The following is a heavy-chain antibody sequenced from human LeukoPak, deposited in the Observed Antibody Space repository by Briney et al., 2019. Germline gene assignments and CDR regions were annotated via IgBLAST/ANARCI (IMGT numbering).Heavy chain of an antibody. Sequence: GGSLRLSCVASGFTLASYAMTWVRQDPGKGLEWVSSISGSGAATNYAVSVKGRFTISRDNSKNTLYLQMNSLRAEDTAVYYCARDPNGDYVGAFDFRGQGTLVSVSS. CDR2: ISGSGAAT. J-gene: IGHJ3*01. CDR3: ARDPNGDYVGAFDF. D-gene: IGHD4-17*01. CDR1: GFTLASYA. V-gene: IGHV3-23*01.